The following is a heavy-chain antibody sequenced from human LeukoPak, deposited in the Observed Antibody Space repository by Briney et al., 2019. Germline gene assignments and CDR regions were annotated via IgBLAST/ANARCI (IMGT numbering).Heavy chain of an antibody. J-gene: IGHJ6*02. D-gene: IGHD3-10*01. CDR2: ISSSGSTT. CDR1: GFTFSSYE. CDR3: ARDQYYYGSGSYSGYGMDV. V-gene: IGHV3-48*03. Sequence: PGGSLRLSCAASGFTFSSYEMNWVRQAPGKGLEWVSYISSSGSTTYYADSVKGRFTISRDNAKNSLYLQMNSLRAEDTAVYYCARDQYYYGSGSYSGYGMDVWGQGTTVTVSS.